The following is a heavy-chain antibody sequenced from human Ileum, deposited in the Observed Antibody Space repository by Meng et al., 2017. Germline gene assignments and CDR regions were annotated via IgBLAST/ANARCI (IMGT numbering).Heavy chain of an antibody. Sequence: ASVKVSCKPSGYTFTDHFINWVRQAPGQGLERMGWINPKSGGTNYAQNFQGRVIMTRDTSISTVYMELSSLRCDDTALYYCARGGGRYHLDYWGQGTLVTVSS. CDR1: GYTFTDHF. CDR3: ARGGGRYHLDY. CDR2: INPKSGGT. J-gene: IGHJ4*02. V-gene: IGHV1-2*02. D-gene: IGHD1-26*01.